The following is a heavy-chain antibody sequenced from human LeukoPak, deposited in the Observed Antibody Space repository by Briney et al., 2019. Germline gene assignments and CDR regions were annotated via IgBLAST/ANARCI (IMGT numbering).Heavy chain of an antibody. CDR2: IGAYNGNK. CDR1: GYTFIRYG. CDR3: ATGEPYDFSPLDY. D-gene: IGHD3-3*01. J-gene: IGHJ4*02. V-gene: IGHV1-18*01. Sequence: ASVKVSCKASGYTFIRYGINWVRQAPGQGLEWMGWIGAYNGNKNYAQKLQGRVTMTTDTSTSTAYMELRSLRSDDTAVYYCATGEPYDFSPLDYWGQGTLVTVSS.